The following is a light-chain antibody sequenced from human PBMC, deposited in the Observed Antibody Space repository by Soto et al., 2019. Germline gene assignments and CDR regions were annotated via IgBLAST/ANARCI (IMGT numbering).Light chain of an antibody. CDR1: QSVSSD. CDR2: GAS. V-gene: IGKV3-15*01. Sequence: EVVMTQSPATLSVSPGEGATLSCRASQSVSSDLAWYQQKPGQAPRLLIYGASTRATGLPARFSGSGSGTEFTLTISSLQSEDFAVYYCQHYNNWPYTFGQGTKLEI. J-gene: IGKJ2*01. CDR3: QHYNNWPYT.